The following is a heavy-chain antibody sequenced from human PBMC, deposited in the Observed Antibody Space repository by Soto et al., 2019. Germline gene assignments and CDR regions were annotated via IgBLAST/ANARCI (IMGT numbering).Heavy chain of an antibody. CDR3: ARSQGRYYYYGMDV. Sequence: QVQLQVSGPGLEKPSQTLSLTCTVSGGSISSGGYYWSWIRQHPGKGLEWIGYIYYSGSTYYNPSLKSRVTISVDTSKNQFSLKLSSVTAADTAVYYCARSQGRYYYYGMDVWGQGTTVTVSS. V-gene: IGHV4-31*03. CDR1: GGSISSGGYY. CDR2: IYYSGST. J-gene: IGHJ6*02.